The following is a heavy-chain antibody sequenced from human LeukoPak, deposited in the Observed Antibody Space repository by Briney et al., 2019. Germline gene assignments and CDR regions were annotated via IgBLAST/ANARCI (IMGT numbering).Heavy chain of an antibody. CDR1: GGSISSGSYY. V-gene: IGHV4-61*02. D-gene: IGHD3-22*01. CDR3: ARDSTMIVPGGAFDI. J-gene: IGHJ3*02. Sequence: SQTLSLTCTVSGGSISSGSYYWSWIRQPAGKGLEWIGRIYTSGSTNYNPSLKSRVTISVDTSKDQFSLKLSSVTAADTAVYYCARDSTMIVPGGAFDIWGQGTMVTVSS. CDR2: IYTSGST.